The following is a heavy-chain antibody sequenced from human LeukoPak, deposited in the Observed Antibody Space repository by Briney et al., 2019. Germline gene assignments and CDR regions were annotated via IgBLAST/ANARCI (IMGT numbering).Heavy chain of an antibody. CDR3: ARVPWGYHYYMDV. CDR2: IYYSGSI. J-gene: IGHJ6*03. CDR1: GGSISSYY. D-gene: IGHD7-27*01. V-gene: IGHV4-59*01. Sequence: SETLSLTCTVSGGSISSYYWSWIRQPPGKGLEWIGYIYYSGSINYNPSLKSRVTISVDTSKNQFSLKLSSVTAADTAVYYCARVPWGYHYYMDVGGKGTTVTVSS.